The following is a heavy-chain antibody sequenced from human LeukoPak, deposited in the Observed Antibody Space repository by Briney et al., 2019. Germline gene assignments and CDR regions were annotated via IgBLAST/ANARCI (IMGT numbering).Heavy chain of an antibody. Sequence: GGSLRLSCAASGFTFSGYAMSWVRQAPGKGLEWVSAISGSGGSTYYADSVKGRFTISRDNSKNTLYLQMNSLRAEDTAVYYCAKWNGIQLWLSEWGQGTLVTVSS. CDR1: GFTFSGYA. J-gene: IGHJ4*02. CDR3: AKWNGIQLWLSE. CDR2: ISGSGGST. D-gene: IGHD5-18*01. V-gene: IGHV3-23*01.